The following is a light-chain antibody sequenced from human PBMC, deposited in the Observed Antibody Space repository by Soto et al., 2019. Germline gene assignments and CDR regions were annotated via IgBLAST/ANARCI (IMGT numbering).Light chain of an antibody. V-gene: IGKV1-9*01. CDR1: QGISSY. CDR2: AAS. Sequence: IQLTQSPSFLSASVGDRVTITCRASQGISSYLGWYQQKPGKAPKLLIYAASNLQSGVPSRFSGSGSGTEFTLTITSLQPEDFATYYCQQPNSYPLTVGRGTKVEIK. J-gene: IGKJ4*02. CDR3: QQPNSYPLT.